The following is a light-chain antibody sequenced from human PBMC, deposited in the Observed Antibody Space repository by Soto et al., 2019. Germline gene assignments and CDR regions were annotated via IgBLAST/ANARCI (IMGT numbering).Light chain of an antibody. V-gene: IGLV1-44*01. CDR2: STN. Sequence: QLVLTQPPSASGTPGQRVTISCSGSSSNIGSNSVNWYQQVPGTAPKLLIYSTNQRPSGVPDRFSGSKSDTSASLAISGLQSEDEADYYCAAWDDSLNGEVVFGGGTKLTVL. CDR3: AAWDDSLNGEVV. CDR1: SSNIGSNS. J-gene: IGLJ2*01.